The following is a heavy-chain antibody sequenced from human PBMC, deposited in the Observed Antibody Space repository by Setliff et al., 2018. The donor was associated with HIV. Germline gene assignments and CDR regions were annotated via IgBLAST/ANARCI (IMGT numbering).Heavy chain of an antibody. J-gene: IGHJ3*02. CDR3: ARDYSTLGRSGDAFDM. D-gene: IGHD3-3*01. CDR1: GDSVSRYY. V-gene: IGHV4-59*02. CDR2: ASYSGNA. Sequence: SETLSLPCTVSGDSVSRYYWSWIRQSPGKGLEWIGYASYSGNANYNPSLKSRVTISVDTTKNQFSLKLTSMTAADTAIYYCARDYSTLGRSGDAFDMWGPGTMVTVSS.